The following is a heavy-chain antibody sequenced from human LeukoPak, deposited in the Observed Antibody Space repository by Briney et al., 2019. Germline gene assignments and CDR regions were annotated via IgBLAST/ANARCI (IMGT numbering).Heavy chain of an antibody. Sequence: SETLSLTCTVSGGSISSDYWSWIRQPPGKRLEWIGYVYVSGSTNYNPSLKTRVTMSVDTSNNQFSLKLRSVTAADTAVYYCAKHSGGVTRGMDVWGQGTTVTVSS. J-gene: IGHJ6*02. V-gene: IGHV4-59*08. CDR1: GGSISSDY. CDR2: VYVSGST. CDR3: AKHSGGVTRGMDV. D-gene: IGHD4-17*01.